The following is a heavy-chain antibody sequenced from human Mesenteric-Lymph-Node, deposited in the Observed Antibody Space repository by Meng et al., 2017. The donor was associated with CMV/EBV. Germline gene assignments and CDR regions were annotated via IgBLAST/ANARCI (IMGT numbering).Heavy chain of an antibody. Sequence: IDSGGTSSSYGISWVRQAPGQGLEWMGGIIPMFGTAKYPQKFQGRVTITTDESTSTAYMELSSLTSGDTAVYYCARDQWSYYGWFDPWGQGTLVTVSS. J-gene: IGHJ5*02. CDR2: IIPMFGTA. D-gene: IGHD1-26*01. CDR1: GGTSSSYG. CDR3: ARDQWSYYGWFDP. V-gene: IGHV1-69*05.